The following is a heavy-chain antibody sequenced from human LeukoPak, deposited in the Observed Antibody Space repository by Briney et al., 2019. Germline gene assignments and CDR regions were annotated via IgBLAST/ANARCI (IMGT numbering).Heavy chain of an antibody. D-gene: IGHD3-22*01. CDR1: GDSINNSSFY. Sequence: SETLSLTCTVSGDSINNSSFYWGWIRQPPGKGLEWIGSIYYSGSTYYNPSLKSRVTIFVDTSKNQFSLWLSSVTAADTAVYYCARHLIDSSGYYDNWVDPWGQGTLVTVSS. V-gene: IGHV4-39*01. CDR3: ARHLIDSSGYYDNWVDP. CDR2: IYYSGST. J-gene: IGHJ5*02.